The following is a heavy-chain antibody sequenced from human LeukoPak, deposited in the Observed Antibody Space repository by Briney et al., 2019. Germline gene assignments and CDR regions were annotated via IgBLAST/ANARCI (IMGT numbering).Heavy chain of an antibody. CDR1: EFTFSNYV. D-gene: IGHD3-3*01. Sequence: GGSMRLSCAASEFTFSNYVMSWVRQAPGKGLEWVSAISGSGGTTYYADSVKGRFTISRDNSKNTLYLHMSSLRAEDPAIYYCAKAPRIFGVVIDNWGQGILVIVSS. CDR3: AKAPRIFGVVIDN. CDR2: ISGSGGTT. V-gene: IGHV3-23*01. J-gene: IGHJ4*02.